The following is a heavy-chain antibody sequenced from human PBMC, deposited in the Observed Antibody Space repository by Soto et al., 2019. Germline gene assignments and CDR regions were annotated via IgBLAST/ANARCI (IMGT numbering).Heavy chain of an antibody. CDR1: GYTFTGYY. D-gene: IGHD3-9*01. CDR2: INPNSGGT. J-gene: IGHJ5*02. Sequence: ASVKASCKASGYTFTGYYIHWVRQAPGQGLEWMGWINPNSGGTNYAQKFQGWVTMTRDTSISTAYMELSRLRSDDTAVYYCARDGERYYDILTGYYSRYWFDPWGQGTLVTVSS. CDR3: ARDGERYYDILTGYYSRYWFDP. V-gene: IGHV1-2*04.